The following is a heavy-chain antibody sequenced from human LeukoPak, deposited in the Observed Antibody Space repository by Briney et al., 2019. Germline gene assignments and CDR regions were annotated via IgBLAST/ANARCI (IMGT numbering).Heavy chain of an antibody. CDR3: AKDSSDYVWGSYRQYYYYYYGMDV. D-gene: IGHD3-16*02. CDR2: ISYDGSNK. CDR1: GFTFSSYG. J-gene: IGHJ6*02. Sequence: GGSLRLSCAASGFTFSSYGMHWVRQAPGKGLEWVAVISYDGSNKYYADSVKGRLTISRDNSKNTLYLQMNSLRAEDAAVYYCAKDSSDYVWGSYRQYYYYYYGMDVWGQGTTVTVSS. V-gene: IGHV3-30*18.